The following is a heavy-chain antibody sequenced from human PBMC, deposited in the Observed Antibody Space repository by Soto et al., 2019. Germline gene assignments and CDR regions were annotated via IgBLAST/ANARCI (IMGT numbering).Heavy chain of an antibody. V-gene: IGHV4-30-4*01. CDR2: IYYSGST. CDR1: GGSISSGDYY. CDR3: ARGIAVAGTGLDY. D-gene: IGHD6-19*01. J-gene: IGHJ4*02. Sequence: KPSETLSLTCTVSGGSISSGDYYWSWIRQPPGKGLEWIGYIYYSGSTYYNPSLKSRVTISVDTSKNQFSLKLSSVTAADPAVYYCARGIAVAGTGLDYWGQGTLVTVSS.